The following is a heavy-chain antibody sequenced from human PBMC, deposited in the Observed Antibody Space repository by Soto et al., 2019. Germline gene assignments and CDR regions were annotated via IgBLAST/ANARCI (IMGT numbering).Heavy chain of an antibody. J-gene: IGHJ1*01. D-gene: IGHD6-13*01. CDR1: GGSISSSSYY. Sequence: SETLSLTCTVSGGSISSSSYYWGWIRQPPGKGLEWIGSIYYSGSTYYNPSLKSRVTISVDTSKNQFSLKLSSVTAADTAVYYCARGSPYSSSWVYFQHWGQGTLVTVYS. CDR3: ARGSPYSSSWVYFQH. V-gene: IGHV4-39*07. CDR2: IYYSGST.